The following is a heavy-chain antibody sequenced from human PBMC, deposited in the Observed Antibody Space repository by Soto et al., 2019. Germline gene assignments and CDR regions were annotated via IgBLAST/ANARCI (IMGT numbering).Heavy chain of an antibody. CDR2: IGTAGDT. Sequence: PGGSLRLSCAASGFTFSSYAMSWVRQAPGKGLEWVSGIGTAGDTYYPDSVKGRFTISRENAKNSLYLQMNSLRAGDTAVYYCARGGPNWDYYFYGMDVWGQGTTVTVSS. V-gene: IGHV3-13*04. CDR1: GFTFSSYA. D-gene: IGHD3-16*01. J-gene: IGHJ6*02. CDR3: ARGGPNWDYYFYGMDV.